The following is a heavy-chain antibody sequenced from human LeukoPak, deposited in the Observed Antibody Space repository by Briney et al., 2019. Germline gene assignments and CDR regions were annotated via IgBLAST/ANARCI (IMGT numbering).Heavy chain of an antibody. CDR2: ISAYNGNT. Sequence: ASVKVSCKASGYTFTSYGISWVRQAPGQGLEWMGWISAYNGNTNYAQKLQGRVTMTTDTSTSTAYTELRSLRSDATAVYYCARQESHFDWLLGNDVPFDYWGQGTLVTVSS. CDR1: GYTFTSYG. V-gene: IGHV1-18*01. CDR3: ARQESHFDWLLGNDVPFDY. J-gene: IGHJ4*02. D-gene: IGHD3-9*01.